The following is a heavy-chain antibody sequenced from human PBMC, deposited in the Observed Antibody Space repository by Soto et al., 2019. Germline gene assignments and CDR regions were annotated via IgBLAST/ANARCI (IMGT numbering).Heavy chain of an antibody. CDR1: GYTFTSYD. Sequence: GASVKVSCKASGYTFTSYDINWVRQATGQGLEWMGWMNPNSGNTGYAQKFQGRVTMTRNTSISTAYMELSSLRSKDTAVYYCARGRTMITILSHLWYWGQRTLFTVSS. V-gene: IGHV1-8*01. CDR3: ARGRTMITILSHLWY. J-gene: IGHJ4*02. CDR2: MNPNSGNT. D-gene: IGHD3-22*01.